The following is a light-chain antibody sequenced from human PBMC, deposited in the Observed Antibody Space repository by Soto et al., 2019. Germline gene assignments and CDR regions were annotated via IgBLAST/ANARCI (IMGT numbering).Light chain of an antibody. Sequence: DILMTQSPSTVSASVGDRVTITCRASQSISSWLAWYQQKPGKAPKLLIQKASSLESGVPSRFSGSGSGTEFTLAISRLQPDDFATYYRQQYSISSLTFGGGTKVEIK. CDR2: KAS. CDR3: QQYSISSLT. V-gene: IGKV1-5*03. J-gene: IGKJ4*01. CDR1: QSISSW.